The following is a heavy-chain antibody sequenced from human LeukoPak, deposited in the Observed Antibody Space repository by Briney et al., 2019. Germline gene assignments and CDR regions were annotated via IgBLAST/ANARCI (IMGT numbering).Heavy chain of an antibody. V-gene: IGHV1-46*01. CDR1: GYTFTSYY. CDR2: INPSGGST. D-gene: IGHD2-2*01. CDR3: AKTYQDIVVVPDSFFDH. Sequence: GASVKVSCKASGYTFTSYYMHWVRQAPGQGLEWMGIINPSGGSTSYAQKFQGRVTMTRDMSTSTVYMELSSLRSEDTAVYYCAKTYQDIVVVPDSFFDHWGQGTLVTVSS. J-gene: IGHJ4*02.